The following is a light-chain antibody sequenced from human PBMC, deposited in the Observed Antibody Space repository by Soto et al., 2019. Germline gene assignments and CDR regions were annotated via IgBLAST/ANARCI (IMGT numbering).Light chain of an antibody. CDR1: QSVDSTY. J-gene: IGKJ2*01. CDR2: ATS. CDR3: QQYDTSPPMYT. Sequence: EIVLAQSPGSLSLSPGERAARSSRASQSVDSTYLAWYQQKPDQSPRLLIYATSTRAAGIPDRFSGSGSGTDFTLTISRLEPDDVAVYYCQQYDTSPPMYTFGQGTKVDIK. V-gene: IGKV3-20*01.